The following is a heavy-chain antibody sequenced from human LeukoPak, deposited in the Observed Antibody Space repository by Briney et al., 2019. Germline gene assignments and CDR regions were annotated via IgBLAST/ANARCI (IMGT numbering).Heavy chain of an antibody. Sequence: ASVKVSCKASGYTFTGYYMHWVRQAPGQGLEWMGIINPSGGSTSYAQKFQGRVTMTRDTSTSTVYMELSSLRSEDTAVYYCARDKSDYYDSSVRPSGWFDPWGQGTLVTVSS. CDR3: ARDKSDYYDSSVRPSGWFDP. CDR2: INPSGGST. V-gene: IGHV1-46*01. CDR1: GYTFTGYY. D-gene: IGHD3-22*01. J-gene: IGHJ5*02.